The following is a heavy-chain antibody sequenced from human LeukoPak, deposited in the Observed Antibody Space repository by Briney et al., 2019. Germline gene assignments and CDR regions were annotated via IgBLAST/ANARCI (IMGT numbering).Heavy chain of an antibody. Sequence: ASVKVSCKASGYTFTSYGISWVRQAPGQGLEWMGWISAYNGNTNYAQKLQGRGTMTTDTSTSTAYMELRSLRSDDTAVYYCARDLGRDYDFWSGYYTQHYFDYWGQGTLVTVSS. CDR2: ISAYNGNT. CDR1: GYTFTSYG. D-gene: IGHD3-3*01. CDR3: ARDLGRDYDFWSGYYTQHYFDY. V-gene: IGHV1-18*01. J-gene: IGHJ4*02.